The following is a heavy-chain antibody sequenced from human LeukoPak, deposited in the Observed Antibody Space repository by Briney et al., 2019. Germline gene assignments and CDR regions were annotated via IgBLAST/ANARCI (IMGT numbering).Heavy chain of an antibody. J-gene: IGHJ4*02. CDR3: AHGGSGNFDY. D-gene: IGHD3-10*01. Sequence: GGSLRLSCAASGFTFDDYAMHWVRQAPGKGLEWVSGISWNSGSIDYADSVKGRFTISRDNAKNSLYLQMNSLRAEDTALYYCAHGGSGNFDYWGQGTLVTVSS. CDR2: ISWNSGSI. CDR1: GFTFDDYA. V-gene: IGHV3-9*01.